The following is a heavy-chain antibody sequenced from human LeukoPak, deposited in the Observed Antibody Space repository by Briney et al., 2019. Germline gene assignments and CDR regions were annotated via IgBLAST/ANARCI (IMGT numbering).Heavy chain of an antibody. CDR1: GGSFSGYY. D-gene: IGHD3-9*01. V-gene: IGHV4-34*01. CDR2: INHSGST. J-gene: IGHJ4*02. CDR3: ARIMGDYNILTGLYLNYNFDY. Sequence: SETLSLTCAVYGGSFSGYYWSWIRQPPGKGLEWIGEINHSGSTNYNPSLKSRATMSVDTSKNQVSLKLRSGTAADTAVYYCARIMGDYNILTGLYLNYNFDYWGQGTLVTVSS.